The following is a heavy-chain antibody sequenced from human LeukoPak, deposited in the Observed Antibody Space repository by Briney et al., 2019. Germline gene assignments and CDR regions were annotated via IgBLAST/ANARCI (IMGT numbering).Heavy chain of an antibody. CDR3: ARDPETGNWYFDL. Sequence: SETLSLTCTVSGGSISSYYWSWIRQPPGKGLEWIGYIYYSGSTNYNPSLKSRVTTSVDTSKNQFSLKLSSVTAADTAVYYCARDPETGNWYFDLWGRGTLVTVSS. J-gene: IGHJ2*01. D-gene: IGHD1-1*01. CDR2: IYYSGST. V-gene: IGHV4-59*01. CDR1: GGSISSYY.